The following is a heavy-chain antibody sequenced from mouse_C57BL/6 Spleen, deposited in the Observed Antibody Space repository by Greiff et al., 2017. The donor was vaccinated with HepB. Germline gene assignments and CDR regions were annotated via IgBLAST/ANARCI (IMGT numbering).Heavy chain of an antibody. V-gene: IGHV1-82*01. J-gene: IGHJ4*01. CDR1: GYAFSSSW. Sequence: VHLVESGPELVKPGASVKISCKASGYAFSSSWMNWVKQRPGKGLEWIGRIYPGDGDTNYNGKFKGKATLTADKSSSTAYMQLSSLTSEDSAVYFCAREGGNYDYAMDYWGQGTSVTVSS. CDR2: IYPGDGDT. CDR3: AREGGNYDYAMDY. D-gene: IGHD2-1*01.